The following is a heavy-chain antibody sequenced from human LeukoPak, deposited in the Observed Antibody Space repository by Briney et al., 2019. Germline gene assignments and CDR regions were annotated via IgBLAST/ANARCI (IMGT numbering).Heavy chain of an antibody. J-gene: IGHJ4*02. CDR3: ARRRTYYYDSSGYDY. CDR1: GGSFSGYY. D-gene: IGHD3-22*01. CDR2: INHSGST. V-gene: IGHV4-34*01. Sequence: SETLSLTCAVYGGSFSGYYWSWIRQPPGKGLEWIWEINHSGSTNYNPSLKSRVTISVDTSKNQFSLKLSSVTAADTAVYYCARRRTYYYDSSGYDYWGQGTLVTVSS.